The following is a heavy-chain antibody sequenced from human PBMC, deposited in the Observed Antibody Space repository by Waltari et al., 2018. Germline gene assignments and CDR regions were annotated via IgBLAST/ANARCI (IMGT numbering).Heavy chain of an antibody. V-gene: IGHV3-7*01. CDR2: IKQDGSEK. D-gene: IGHD4-17*01. CDR3: VTGLTTVTAKDYFDH. CDR1: GMTLSNYW. J-gene: IGHJ4*02. Sequence: EVQLVESGGGSVQPGASLRPSCASSGMTLSNYWLHWVRQAQGKGLEGVANIKQDGSEKNYVDSVEGRFSISRDNAQNSLYLQMNSLRAEDTAIYYCVTGLTTVTAKDYFDHWGQGALVTVS.